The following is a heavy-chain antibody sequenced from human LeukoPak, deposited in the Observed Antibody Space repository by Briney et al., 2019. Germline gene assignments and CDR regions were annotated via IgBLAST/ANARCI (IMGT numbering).Heavy chain of an antibody. Sequence: ASVKVSCKASGYTFTGYYMHWVRQAPGQGLEWMGWINPNSGGTNYAQKFQGRVTMTRDTSISTAYMELSSLRSEDTAVYYCARGLDPYYYDSSGYYYPFDYWGQGTLVTVSS. CDR3: ARGLDPYYYDSSGYYYPFDY. J-gene: IGHJ4*02. D-gene: IGHD3-22*01. CDR2: INPNSGGT. V-gene: IGHV1-2*02. CDR1: GYTFTGYY.